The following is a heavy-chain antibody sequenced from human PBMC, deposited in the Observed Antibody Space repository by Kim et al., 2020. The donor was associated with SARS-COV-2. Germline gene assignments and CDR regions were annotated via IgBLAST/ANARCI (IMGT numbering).Heavy chain of an antibody. D-gene: IGHD3-22*01. V-gene: IGHV3-23*01. Sequence: SVKDRFTISRDNAKNTLYLQMNSLRAEDTAVYYCAKDKVYYDSSGYYVYWGQGTLVTVSS. CDR3: AKDKVYYDSSGYYVY. J-gene: IGHJ4*02.